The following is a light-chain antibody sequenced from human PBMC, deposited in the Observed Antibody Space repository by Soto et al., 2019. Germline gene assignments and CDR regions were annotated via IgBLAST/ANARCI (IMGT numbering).Light chain of an antibody. CDR2: GAS. CDR3: QQYNKWPPLT. V-gene: IGKV3-15*01. J-gene: IGKJ4*01. Sequence: ETMMTQSPATLSVSPGERATLSCRASQSVGSLLAWYQQKPGQSPRLLIYGASTRATGIPDGFSGSGSGTEFTLTISNLQSEDFAVYYCQQYNKWPPLTFGGGTKVEIK. CDR1: QSVGSL.